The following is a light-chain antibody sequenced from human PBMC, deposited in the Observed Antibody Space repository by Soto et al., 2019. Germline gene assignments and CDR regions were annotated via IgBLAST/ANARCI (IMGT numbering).Light chain of an antibody. V-gene: IGKV1-5*01. CDR2: DAS. CDR1: QSVSSW. J-gene: IGKJ1*01. Sequence: DIQLTQSPSTLSASVGDSVTITCRASQSVSSWLAWYQQKPGRAPRLLIYDASKLEAGVPSRFSGSGSETELSLTISGLQPDDFATYFCQQYNSFPTFGQGTRVEIK. CDR3: QQYNSFPT.